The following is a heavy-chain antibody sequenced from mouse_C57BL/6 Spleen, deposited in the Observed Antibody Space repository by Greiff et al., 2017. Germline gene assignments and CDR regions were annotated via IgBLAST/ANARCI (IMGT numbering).Heavy chain of an antibody. CDR1: GFTFSSYA. CDR2: ISDGGSYT. V-gene: IGHV5-4*01. CDR3: AGESVIYYGNYGGFDY. J-gene: IGHJ2*01. Sequence: EVMLVESGGGLVKPGGSLKLSCAASGFTFSSYAMSWVRQTPEKRLEWVATISDGGSYTYYPDNVKGRFTISRDNAKNNLYLQMSHLKSEDTAMYYCAGESVIYYGNYGGFDYWGQGTTLTVSS. D-gene: IGHD2-1*01.